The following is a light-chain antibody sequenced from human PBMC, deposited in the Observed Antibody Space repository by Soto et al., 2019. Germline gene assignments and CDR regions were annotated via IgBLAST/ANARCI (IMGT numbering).Light chain of an antibody. CDR2: EVT. CDR1: SSDVAGYNH. J-gene: IGLJ1*01. Sequence: QSVLTQPASVSGSPGQSITISCTGTSSDVAGYNHVSWYQHHPGKAPKLMIYEVTKRPSVVSNRFSGSKSGDTASLTISGLQDEDEADYYCNSNTASTPLIFGTGTKLTVL. CDR3: NSNTASTPLI. V-gene: IGLV2-14*01.